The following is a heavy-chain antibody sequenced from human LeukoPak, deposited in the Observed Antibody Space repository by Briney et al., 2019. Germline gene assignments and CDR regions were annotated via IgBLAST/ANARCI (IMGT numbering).Heavy chain of an antibody. CDR2: IYSGGTT. V-gene: IGHV3-66*01. CDR3: ARDRGFN. J-gene: IGHJ4*02. D-gene: IGHD3-10*01. Sequence: GGSLRLSCAASGFTVSSNYMSWVRQAPGKGLEWVLVIYSGGTTYYADSVKGRFTVSRDNSKNTLYLQMNSLRAEDTAVYYCARDRGFNWGQGTLVTVSS. CDR1: GFTVSSNY.